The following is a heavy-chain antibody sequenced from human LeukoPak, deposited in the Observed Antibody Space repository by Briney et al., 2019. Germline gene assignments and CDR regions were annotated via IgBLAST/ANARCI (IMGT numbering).Heavy chain of an antibody. CDR2: IYPGDSDT. Sequence: GESLKLPCKGSGYRFTSYWIGWVRQMPGKGLEWMGIIYPGDSDTRYSPSFQGQVTISAEKAISTAYLQWSSLKASDTAMYYGARLSDSIAAAADWGQGTPVTVSS. CDR3: ARLSDSIAAAAD. J-gene: IGHJ4*02. V-gene: IGHV5-51*01. CDR1: GYRFTSYW. D-gene: IGHD6-13*01.